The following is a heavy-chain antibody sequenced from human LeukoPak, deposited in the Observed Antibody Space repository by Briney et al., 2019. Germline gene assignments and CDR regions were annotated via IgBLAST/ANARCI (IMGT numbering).Heavy chain of an antibody. CDR3: ARVWMIRGLIDRFDY. CDR1: GGSISSSNW. J-gene: IGHJ4*02. V-gene: IGHV4-4*02. CDR2: IYHSGST. D-gene: IGHD3-10*01. Sequence: PSETLSLTCAVSGGSISSSNWWSWVRQPPGKGLEWIGYIYHSGSTYYNPSLKSRVTISVNRSKNQFSLRLTSVTAADTAVYYCARVWMIRGLIDRFDYWGQGTLVTVSS.